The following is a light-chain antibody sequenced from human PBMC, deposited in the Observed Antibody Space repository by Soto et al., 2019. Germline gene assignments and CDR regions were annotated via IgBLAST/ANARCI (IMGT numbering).Light chain of an antibody. CDR1: QGISGH. Sequence: AIRMTQSPSSLSASTGDKVTITCRASQGISGHLAWYQQKPGKDPKLLIYAASTLQSGVPSRFSGSGSGTEFTLTISSLQPDDFATYYCQQYNSYSWTFGQGTKVDIK. CDR2: AAS. V-gene: IGKV1-8*01. J-gene: IGKJ1*01. CDR3: QQYNSYSWT.